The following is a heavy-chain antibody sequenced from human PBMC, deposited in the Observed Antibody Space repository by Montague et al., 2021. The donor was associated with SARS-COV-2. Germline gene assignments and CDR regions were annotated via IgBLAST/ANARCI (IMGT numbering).Heavy chain of an antibody. Sequence: PALVKPTQTLTLTCTFSGFSLSTSGVGVGWIRQPPGKALEWLALIYWDDDKRYSLYLKSRLTITKDTSKNQVVLTMTNMEPVDTATYCCTHRGGLLLSDAFDYWGQGTMVTVSS. CDR1: GFSLSTSGVG. J-gene: IGHJ4*02. D-gene: IGHD1-26*01. CDR2: IYWDDDK. CDR3: THRGGLLLSDAFDY. V-gene: IGHV2-5*02.